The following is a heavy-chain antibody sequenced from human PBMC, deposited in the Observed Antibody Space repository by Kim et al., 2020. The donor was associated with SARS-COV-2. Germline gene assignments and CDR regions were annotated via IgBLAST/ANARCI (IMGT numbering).Heavy chain of an antibody. V-gene: IGHV1-24*01. J-gene: IGHJ4*02. D-gene: IGHD1-26*01. CDR3: ATDYGSYGYFDY. Sequence: ASVKVSCKVSGYTLTELSMHWVRQAPGKGLEWMGGFDPEDGETIYAQKFQGRVTMTEDTYTDTAYMELSSLRSEDTAVYYCATDYGSYGYFDYWGQGTLVTVSS. CDR2: FDPEDGET. CDR1: GYTLTELS.